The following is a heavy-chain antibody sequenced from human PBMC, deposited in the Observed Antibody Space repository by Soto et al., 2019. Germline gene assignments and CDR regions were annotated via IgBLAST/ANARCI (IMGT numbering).Heavy chain of an antibody. V-gene: IGHV4-59*08. CDR2: NYYSGST. J-gene: IGHJ4*02. CDR3: ARRYGYYFDY. CDR1: GGSISSYY. Sequence: SETLSLTCTVSGGSISSYYWSWIRQPPGKGLEWIGYNYYSGSTNYNPSLKSRVTISVDTSKNQLSLKLSSVTAADTAVYYCARRYGYYFDYWGQGTLVTVSS. D-gene: IGHD4-17*01.